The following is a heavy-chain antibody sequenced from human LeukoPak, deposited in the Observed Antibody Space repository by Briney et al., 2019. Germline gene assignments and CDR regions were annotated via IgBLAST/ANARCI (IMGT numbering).Heavy chain of an antibody. V-gene: IGHV4-39*07. D-gene: IGHD6-19*01. J-gene: IGHJ4*02. Sequence: SETLSLTFTVSGGSIGSSSYYWGWIRQPPGKGLEWIGSIYYSGSTYYNPSLKSRVTISVDTSKNQFSLKLSSVTAADTAVYYCAREVVVAGYFDYWGQGTLVTVSS. CDR3: AREVVVAGYFDY. CDR1: GGSIGSSSYY. CDR2: IYYSGST.